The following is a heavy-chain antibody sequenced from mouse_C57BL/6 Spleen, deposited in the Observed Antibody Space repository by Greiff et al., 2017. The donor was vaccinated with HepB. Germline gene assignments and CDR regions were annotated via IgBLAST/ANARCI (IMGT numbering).Heavy chain of an antibody. CDR2: ISDGGSYT. CDR1: GFTFSSYA. D-gene: IGHD2-3*01. CDR3: ARDDGAAPGFAY. V-gene: IGHV5-4*01. J-gene: IGHJ3*01. Sequence: EVKLMESGGGLVKPGGSLKLSCAASGFTFSSYAMSWVRQTPEKRLEWVATISDGGSYTYYPDNVKGRFTISRDNAKNNLYLQMSHLKSEDTAMYYGARDDGAAPGFAYWGQGTLVTVSA.